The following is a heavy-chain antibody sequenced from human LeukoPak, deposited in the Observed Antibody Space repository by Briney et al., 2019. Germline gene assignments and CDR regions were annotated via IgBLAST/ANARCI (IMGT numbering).Heavy chain of an antibody. J-gene: IGHJ5*02. CDR1: GGSIGSYF. D-gene: IGHD3-3*01. V-gene: IGHV4-59*08. Sequence: SETLSLTCTVSGGSIGSYFWSWFRQSPGKGLEWIAYVDYSGSTGYNPSLKSRVTISVDTSTNQVSLQLSSVTAADTSVYYCARHSLRYYKTTSGFSFNWFDPWGQGTLVTVSS. CDR2: VDYSGST. CDR3: ARHSLRYYKTTSGFSFNWFDP.